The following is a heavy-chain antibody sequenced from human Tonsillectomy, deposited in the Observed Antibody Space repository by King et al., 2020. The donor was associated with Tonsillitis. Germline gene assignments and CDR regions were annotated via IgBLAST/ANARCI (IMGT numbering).Heavy chain of an antibody. CDR2: INPNSGGT. J-gene: IGHJ4*01. V-gene: IGHV1-2*02. CDR1: XXXFTGXY. D-gene: IGHD6-25*01. Sequence: VQLVESGAEVKKPGASVKVSCKASXXXFTGXYMXWVRQAPGQXLEWMGWINPNSGGTNYAQKFQGRVTMTRDTSISTAYMELSRLRSDDTAVYFCARLGXXGSXXDDWXXGTLVTV. CDR3: ARLGXXGSXXDD.